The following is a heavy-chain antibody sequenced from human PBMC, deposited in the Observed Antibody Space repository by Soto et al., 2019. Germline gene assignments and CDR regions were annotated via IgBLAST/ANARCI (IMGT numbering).Heavy chain of an antibody. D-gene: IGHD3-3*01. J-gene: IGHJ4*02. V-gene: IGHV2-5*01. CDR1: GFSFSTSGVG. Sequence: QITLNESGPSLVKPTQPVTLTCTLSGFSFSTSGVGVGWIRQPPGKAMDWLAHIYWYDAKRFSPSLKNRITITRDTSTNQVVLPMTSMDPVDTATYSCAHLGTIFGRVILFASWGQGTLVTVSS. CDR3: AHLGTIFGRVILFAS. CDR2: IYWYDAK.